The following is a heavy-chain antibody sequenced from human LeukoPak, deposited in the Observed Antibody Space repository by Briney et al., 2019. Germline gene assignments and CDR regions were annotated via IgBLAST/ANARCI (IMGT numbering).Heavy chain of an antibody. V-gene: IGHV3-30*18. Sequence: GGSLRLSCAASGFTFSSYGMHWVRQAPGKGLEWVAVISYDGSNKYYADSVKGRFTISRDNSKNMLYLQMNSLRAEDTAVYYCAKARPRVSFNYWGQGTLVTVSS. J-gene: IGHJ4*02. D-gene: IGHD5/OR15-5a*01. CDR2: ISYDGSNK. CDR3: AKARPRVSFNY. CDR1: GFTFSSYG.